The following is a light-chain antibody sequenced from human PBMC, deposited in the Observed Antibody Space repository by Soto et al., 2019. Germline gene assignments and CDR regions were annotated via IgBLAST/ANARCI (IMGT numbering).Light chain of an antibody. CDR3: QQRSNWPPTWT. CDR1: QSVSSY. J-gene: IGKJ1*01. Sequence: EIVLTQSPATLPLSPWERATLSCRASQSVSSYLAWYQQKPGQAPRLLIYDASNRATGIPARFSGSGSGTDFTLTISSLEPEDFAVYYCQQRSNWPPTWTFGQGTKVDIK. CDR2: DAS. V-gene: IGKV3-11*01.